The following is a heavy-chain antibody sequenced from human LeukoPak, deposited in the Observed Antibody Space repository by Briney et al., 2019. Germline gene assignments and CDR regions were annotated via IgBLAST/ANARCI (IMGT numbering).Heavy chain of an antibody. D-gene: IGHD3-3*01. CDR1: GGSISSSSYY. CDR3: ARVRGYDFWPSDY. J-gene: IGHJ4*02. V-gene: IGHV4-61*01. CDR2: IFYSGST. Sequence: PSETLSLACTVSGGSISSSSYYWSWIRQPPGKGLEWIGHIFYSGSTNYNPSLKSRVTISVDTSKKQFFLKLTSVTAADTAVYYCARVRGYDFWPSDYWGQGTLVTVSS.